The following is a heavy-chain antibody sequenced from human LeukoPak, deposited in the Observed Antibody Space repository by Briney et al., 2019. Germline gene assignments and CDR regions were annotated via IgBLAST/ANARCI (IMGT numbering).Heavy chain of an antibody. CDR3: VRGSGAYYDY. CDR2: IWYEGSNR. CDR1: GFTFSSCG. Sequence: GGSLRLSCAASGFTFSSCGIHWVRQAPGKGLEWVALIWYEGSNRYYADSVKGRFTISRDNSKNMLYLQMNSLRAEDTAVYHCVRGSGAYYDYWGQGTLVTVTS. V-gene: IGHV3-33*01. D-gene: IGHD1-26*01. J-gene: IGHJ4*02.